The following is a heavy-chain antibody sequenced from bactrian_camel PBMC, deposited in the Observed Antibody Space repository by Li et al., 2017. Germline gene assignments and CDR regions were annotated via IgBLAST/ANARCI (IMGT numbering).Heavy chain of an antibody. CDR1: GDMYRNTY. J-gene: IGHJ4*01. V-gene: IGHV3S53*01. CDR3: AADSAVVPGEELLPDLNY. D-gene: IGHD6*01. CDR2: ITNRGSG. Sequence: QVQLVESGGGSVQTGGSLNLTCVASGDMYRNTYLMAWFRQAPGKQREGIASITNRGSGNYAESVKGRFTVSRDNAENALYLQINDLTPEDTAMYYCAADSAVVPGEELLPDLNYWGQGTQVTVS.